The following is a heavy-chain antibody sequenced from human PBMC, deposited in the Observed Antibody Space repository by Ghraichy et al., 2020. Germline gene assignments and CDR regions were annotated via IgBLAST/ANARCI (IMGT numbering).Heavy chain of an antibody. V-gene: IGHV4-38-2*02. D-gene: IGHD6-13*01. J-gene: IGHJ4*02. CDR1: GYSISSGYY. CDR2: IYHTGGT. Sequence: SETLSLTCTVSGYSISSGYYWGWIRQPPGKGLQWIGSIYHTGGTDYNPSLRSRVAISVDTSKNQFSLELSSVTAADTAVFFCERVAYAGNPRFDFWGQGTLVTVSS. CDR3: ERVAYAGNPRFDF.